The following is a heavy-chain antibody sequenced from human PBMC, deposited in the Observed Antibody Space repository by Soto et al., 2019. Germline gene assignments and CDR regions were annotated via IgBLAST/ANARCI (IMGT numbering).Heavy chain of an antibody. CDR1: GFTFSSYW. V-gene: IGHV3-74*01. CDR3: ARDPGEGVHMDV. Sequence: GGSLRLTCAASGFTFSSYWMHWVRQAPGKGLVWVSRINSDGSSTSYADSVKGRFTISRDNAKNTLYRQMNSLRAEDTAVYYCARDPGEGVHMDVWGKGTTVTVSS. CDR2: INSDGSST. D-gene: IGHD7-27*01. J-gene: IGHJ6*03.